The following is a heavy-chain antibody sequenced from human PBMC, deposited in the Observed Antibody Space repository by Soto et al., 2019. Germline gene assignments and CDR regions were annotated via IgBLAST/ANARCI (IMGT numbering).Heavy chain of an antibody. CDR2: ISAYNGNT. D-gene: IGHD1-26*01. Sequence: QVQLVQSGGEVKKPGASVKVSCKASGYPFTSCSIGWVRQAPGQGLEWMERISAYNGNTNYAQKLQGRVTMTTDTSTSTAYMELRSLRSDDTAVYYCARVVGALGHGFDPWGQGTLVTVSS. CDR1: GYPFTSCS. CDR3: ARVVGALGHGFDP. V-gene: IGHV1-18*01. J-gene: IGHJ5*02.